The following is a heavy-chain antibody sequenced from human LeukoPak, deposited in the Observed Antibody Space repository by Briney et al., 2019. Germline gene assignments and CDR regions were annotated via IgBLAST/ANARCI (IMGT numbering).Heavy chain of an antibody. CDR1: GGSISSYY. J-gene: IGHJ5*02. CDR3: ARSNGIAVAGTGDP. CDR2: IYYSGST. Sequence: SETLSLTCTVSGGSISSYYWSWIRQPPGKGLEWIGYIYYSGSTNYKSSLKSRVTISVDTSKNQFSLKLSSVTAADTAVYYCARSNGIAVAGTGDPWGQGTLVTVSS. D-gene: IGHD6-19*01. V-gene: IGHV4-59*08.